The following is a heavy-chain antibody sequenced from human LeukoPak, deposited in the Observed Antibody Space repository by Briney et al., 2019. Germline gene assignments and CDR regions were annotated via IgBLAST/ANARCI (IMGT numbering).Heavy chain of an antibody. J-gene: IGHJ4*02. D-gene: IGHD3-16*02. CDR1: GGSFSGYY. CDR3: ASSYDYVWGSYRPPYFDY. CDR2: INHSGST. V-gene: IGHV4-34*01. Sequence: SETLSLTCAVYGGSFSGYYWSWIRQPPGKGLEWIGEINHSGSTNYNPSLKSRVNISVDTSKNQFSLKLSSVTAADTAVYYCASSYDYVWGSYRPPYFDYWGQGTLVTVSS.